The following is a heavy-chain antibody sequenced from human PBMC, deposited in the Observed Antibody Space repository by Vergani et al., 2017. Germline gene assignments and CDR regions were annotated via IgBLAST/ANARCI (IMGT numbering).Heavy chain of an antibody. CDR2: IGKDGINT. CDR1: GFTFSNFG. V-gene: IGHV3-30*02. CDR3: AKYWRDSTDGLPDS. Sequence: QVQLVESAGGVVQPGGSLRLSCAASGFTFSNFGMHWIRQAPGKGLEGLAYIGKDGINTSYRDAVKGRFPVSRDSSKDIVYLQMDSLRSEDTALYYCAKYWRDSTDGLPDSWGPGTLVIVSS. D-gene: IGHD2-8*02. J-gene: IGHJ4*02.